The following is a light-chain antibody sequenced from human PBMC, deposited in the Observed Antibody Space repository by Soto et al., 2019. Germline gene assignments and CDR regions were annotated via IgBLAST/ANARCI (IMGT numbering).Light chain of an antibody. CDR2: SSN. CDR1: SSNIGSNT. CDR3: AAWDDSLNGLV. Sequence: QSVLTQPPSASGTPGQRVTISCSGSSSNIGSNTVNWYQQLPGTAPKLLIYSSNQRPSGVPDRFSGSRSGTSASLAISGLQSEDEADYHCAAWDDSLNGLVFGGGTKLTVL. J-gene: IGLJ2*01. V-gene: IGLV1-44*01.